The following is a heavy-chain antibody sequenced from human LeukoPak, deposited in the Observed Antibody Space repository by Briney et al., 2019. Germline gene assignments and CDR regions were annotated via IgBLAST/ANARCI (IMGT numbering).Heavy chain of an antibody. Sequence: ASVTVSCTASGYTFTSYGISWVRQAPGQGLEWMGWISAYNGNTNYAQKLQGRVTMTTDTSTSTAYMELRSLRSDDTAVYYCARDREAYSSGWYDYWGQGTLVTVSS. J-gene: IGHJ4*02. CDR1: GYTFTSYG. CDR2: ISAYNGNT. D-gene: IGHD6-19*01. V-gene: IGHV1-18*01. CDR3: ARDREAYSSGWYDY.